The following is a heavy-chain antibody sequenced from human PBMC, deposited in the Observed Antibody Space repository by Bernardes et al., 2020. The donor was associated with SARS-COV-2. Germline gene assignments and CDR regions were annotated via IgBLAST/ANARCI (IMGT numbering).Heavy chain of an antibody. J-gene: IGHJ6*02. CDR1: GASISSSTYY. CDR3: ARGGIMVRGVTPPMDV. CDR2: IYFSGIT. Sequence: SETLSLTCTVSGASISSSTYYWGWVRQSPEKGLEWIGSIYFSGITYYNPPLESRVTMSIDRSKNQFSLNLTSVTATDTSVYYCARGGIMVRGVTPPMDVWGRGTTVTVSS. V-gene: IGHV4-39*01. D-gene: IGHD3-10*01.